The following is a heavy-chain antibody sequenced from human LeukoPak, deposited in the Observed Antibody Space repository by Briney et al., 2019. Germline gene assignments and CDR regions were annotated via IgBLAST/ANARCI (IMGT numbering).Heavy chain of an antibody. CDR2: ISYDGSNE. D-gene: IGHD3-10*01. V-gene: IGHV3-30*18. J-gene: IGHJ4*02. CDR3: AKDSKRWKTYYYEAGSYYFDY. CDR1: GFTFSSYW. Sequence: GGSLRLSCAASGFTFSSYWMHWVRKAPGKGLEWVAIISYDGSNEYYADSVKGRFTISRDNSKNTLYLQMNSLRPEDTAVYYCAKDSKRWKTYYYEAGSYYFDYWGQGTRVTVSS.